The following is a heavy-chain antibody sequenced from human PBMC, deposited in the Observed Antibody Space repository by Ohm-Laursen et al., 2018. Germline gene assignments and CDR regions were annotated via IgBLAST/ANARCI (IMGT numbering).Heavy chain of an antibody. D-gene: IGHD3-16*01. CDR3: VRGGSRGYYYGMDV. CDR2: IRKDGSEK. CDR1: RFTFSSYG. Sequence: SLRLSCTASRFTFSSYGMHWVRQAPGKGLEWVANIRKDGSEKDYVDSVKGRFTISRDNAKNSLYLQMNSLRAEDTAVYYCVRGGSRGYYYGMDVWGQGTTVTVSS. J-gene: IGHJ6*02. V-gene: IGHV3-7*04.